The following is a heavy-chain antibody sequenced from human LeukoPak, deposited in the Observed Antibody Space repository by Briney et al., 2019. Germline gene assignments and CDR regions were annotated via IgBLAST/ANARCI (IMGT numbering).Heavy chain of an antibody. D-gene: IGHD2-8*01. CDR1: GYTFTSYD. Sequence: ASVKVSCKASGYTFTSYDINWVRQATGQGREWMGWMNPNSGNTGYAQKFQGRVTMTRNTSISTAYMELSSLRSEDTAVYYCARALIHYYYYGMDVWGQGTTVTVSS. CDR2: MNPNSGNT. CDR3: ARALIHYYYYGMDV. V-gene: IGHV1-8*01. J-gene: IGHJ6*02.